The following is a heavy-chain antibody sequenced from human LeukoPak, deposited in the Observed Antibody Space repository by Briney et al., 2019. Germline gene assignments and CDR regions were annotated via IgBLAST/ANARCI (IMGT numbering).Heavy chain of an antibody. D-gene: IGHD1-14*01. V-gene: IGHV3-64*02. J-gene: IGHJ4*02. CDR2: INYKGGTT. CDR1: GFTLSSFS. Sequence: GGSLRLSCAASGFTLSSFSMHWVRQSPGRGLGYVSAINYKGGTTNYADSVKGRFTNSRDNSKKTLYLQIASLRDEDMGVYYCARVGPETAFDYWGQGTLVTVSS. CDR3: ARVGPETAFDY.